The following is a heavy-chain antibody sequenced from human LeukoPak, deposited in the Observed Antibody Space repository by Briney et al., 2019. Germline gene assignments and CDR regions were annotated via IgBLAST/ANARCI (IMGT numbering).Heavy chain of an antibody. Sequence: PGGSLRLSCAASGFTFSSYGMHWVRQAPGKGLEWVAVISYDGSNKYYADSVKGRFTISRDNSKNTLYLQMNSLRAEDTAVYYCARRGRNAEYFQHWGQGTLVTVSS. V-gene: IGHV3-30*03. J-gene: IGHJ1*01. D-gene: IGHD4-11*01. CDR1: GFTFSSYG. CDR2: ISYDGSNK. CDR3: ARRGRNAEYFQH.